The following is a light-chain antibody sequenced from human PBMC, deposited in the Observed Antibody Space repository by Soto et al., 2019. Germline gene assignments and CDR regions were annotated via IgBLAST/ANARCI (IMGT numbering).Light chain of an antibody. V-gene: IGKV3-15*01. J-gene: IGKJ1*01. CDR3: QEYTNWPRT. CDR2: GAS. CDR1: QSVSSN. Sequence: AHSPSTLSLNHKNRVTLSCRASQSVSSNLAWYQQKPGQAPRLLIYGASTRATGIPARFSGSGSGTEFTLTISSLQSEDFAVYYCQEYTNWPRTFCQGTKADIK.